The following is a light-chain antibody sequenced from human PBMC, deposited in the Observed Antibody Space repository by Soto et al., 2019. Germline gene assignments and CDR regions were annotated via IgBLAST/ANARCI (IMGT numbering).Light chain of an antibody. CDR1: QSVSSSY. CDR2: GAS. Sequence: TQSPSSLSVSVGDRATLSCRASQSVSSSYLAWYQQKPGQAPRLLIYGASSRATGIPDRFSGSGSGTDFTLTISRLEPEDFAVYYCQQYGSSPPITFGQGTRLEIK. CDR3: QQYGSSPPIT. V-gene: IGKV3-20*01. J-gene: IGKJ5*01.